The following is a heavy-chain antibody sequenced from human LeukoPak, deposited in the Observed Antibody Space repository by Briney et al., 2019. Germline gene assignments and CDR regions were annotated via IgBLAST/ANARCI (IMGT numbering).Heavy chain of an antibody. CDR1: GGSISSYY. CDR2: IYYSGST. D-gene: IGHD5-12*01. CDR3: ARLGQLWWLLDY. Sequence: SETLSLTCTVSGGSISSYYWSWIRQPPGKGLKWIGYIYYSGSTNYNPSLKSRVTVSVDTSKNQFSLKLSSVTAADTAVYYCARLGQLWWLLDYWGQGTLVTVSS. V-gene: IGHV4-59*08. J-gene: IGHJ4*02.